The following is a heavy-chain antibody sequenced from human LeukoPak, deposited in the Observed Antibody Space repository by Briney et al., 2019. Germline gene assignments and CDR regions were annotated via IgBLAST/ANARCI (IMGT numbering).Heavy chain of an antibody. V-gene: IGHV1-69*05. D-gene: IGHD3-16*02. J-gene: IGHJ4*02. CDR1: GGTFSSYA. Sequence: SVKVSCKASGGTFSSYAISWVRQAPGQGLEWMGGIIPIFGTANYAQKFQGRVTMTRDTSTSTVYMELSSLRSEDTAVYYCARASTTQKDYDYVWGSYLIDYWGQGTLVTVSS. CDR3: ARASTTQKDYDYVWGSYLIDY. CDR2: IIPIFGTA.